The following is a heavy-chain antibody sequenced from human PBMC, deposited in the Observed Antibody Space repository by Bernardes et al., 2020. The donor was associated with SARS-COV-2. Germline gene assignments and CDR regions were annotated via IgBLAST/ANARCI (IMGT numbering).Heavy chain of an antibody. V-gene: IGHV3-33*01. J-gene: IGHJ5*02. CDR2: IWHDGSRE. CDR1: GFTFRDYT. D-gene: IGHD3-10*01. CDR3: ATEDGEWLGS. Sequence: GWSLRLSCAASGFTFRDYTMHWVRQAPGKGLEWVAVIWHDGSREYYVDSVKGRFAISRDNSNNTLYLQMNNLRVEDTALYRCATEDGEWLGSWGQGTLVTVSS.